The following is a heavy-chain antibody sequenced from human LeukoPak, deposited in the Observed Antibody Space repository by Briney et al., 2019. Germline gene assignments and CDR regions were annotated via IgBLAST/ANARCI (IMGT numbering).Heavy chain of an antibody. CDR1: GFPFSDFS. V-gene: IGHV3-23*01. J-gene: IGHJ4*02. CDR2: TNSGGTST. Sequence: HRGGSLSLSCATSGFPFSDFSMSWVRQAPGKGLEWISTTNSGGTSTYYAESVKGRFTISRDNSKNTLYLQMSSLRVEDTAVYYCAKQSYARSLGEGGPGTLVSVSS. D-gene: IGHD2-8*01. CDR3: AKQSYARSLGE.